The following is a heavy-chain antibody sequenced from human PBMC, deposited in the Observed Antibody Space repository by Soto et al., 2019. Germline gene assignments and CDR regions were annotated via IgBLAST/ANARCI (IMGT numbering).Heavy chain of an antibody. CDR3: ARSGHPFRGAV. D-gene: IGHD3-10*01. CDR1: GGSISGYH. CDR2: IFYTGNT. V-gene: IGHV4-59*01. Sequence: XETLSLPCTVSGGSISGYHCSWIRQPPGKGLEYIGYIFYTGNTNYNSSLNSRVTMSVDTSKNQISLNLNSVTAADTAVYYCARSGHPFRGAVWGQGIRVNVSS. J-gene: IGHJ4*02.